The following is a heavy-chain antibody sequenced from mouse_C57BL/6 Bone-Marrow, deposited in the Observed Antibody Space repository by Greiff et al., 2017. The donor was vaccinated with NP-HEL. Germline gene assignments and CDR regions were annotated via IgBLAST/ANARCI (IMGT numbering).Heavy chain of an antibody. D-gene: IGHD2-5*01. V-gene: IGHV6-3*01. CDR3: TGSNYEKFAY. J-gene: IGHJ3*01. CDR2: IRLKSDNYAT. Sequence: EVKLMESGGGLVQPGGSMKLSCVASGFTFSNYWMNWVRQSPEKGLEWVAQIRLKSDNYATHYAESVKGRFTISRDDSKSSVYLQMNNLRAEDTGIYYCTGSNYEKFAYWGQGTLVTVSA. CDR1: GFTFSNYW.